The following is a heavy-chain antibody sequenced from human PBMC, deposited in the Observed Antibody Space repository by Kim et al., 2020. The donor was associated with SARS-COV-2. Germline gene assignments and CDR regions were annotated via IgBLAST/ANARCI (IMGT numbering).Heavy chain of an antibody. Sequence: SETLSLTCTVSGGSISSYYWSWIRQPPGKGLEWIGYIYYSGSTNYNPSLKSRVTISVDTSKNQFSLKLSSVTAADTAVYYCARVSRSHDSSGYCDYWGQGTLVTVSS. CDR3: ARVSRSHDSSGYCDY. J-gene: IGHJ4*02. D-gene: IGHD3-22*01. V-gene: IGHV4-59*08. CDR2: IYYSGST. CDR1: GGSISSYY.